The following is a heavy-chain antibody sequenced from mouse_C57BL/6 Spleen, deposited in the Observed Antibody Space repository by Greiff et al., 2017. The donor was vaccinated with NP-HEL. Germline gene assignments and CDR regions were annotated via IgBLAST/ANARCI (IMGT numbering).Heavy chain of an antibody. D-gene: IGHD3-2*01. CDR1: GYTFTSYW. J-gene: IGHJ4*01. V-gene: IGHV1-59*01. Sequence: VQLQQSGAELVRPGTSVKLSCKASGYTFTSYWMHWVKQRPGQGLEWIGVIDPSDSYTNYNQKFKGKATLTVDTSSSTAYMQLSSLTSEDSAVYYCARSSTAPDYAMDYWGQGTSVTVSS. CDR2: IDPSDSYT. CDR3: ARSSTAPDYAMDY.